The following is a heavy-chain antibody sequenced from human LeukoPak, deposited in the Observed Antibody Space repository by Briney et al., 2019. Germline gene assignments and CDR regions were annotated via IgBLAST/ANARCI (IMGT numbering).Heavy chain of an antibody. Sequence: GGSLRLSCAASGFSFSTYWMHWIRQAPGKGLEWVSYISSSSSYTNYADSVKGRFTISRDNAKNSLYLQMNSLRAEDTAVYYCARFYDILTGYYLMPYYYGMDVWGQGTTATVSS. V-gene: IGHV3-11*06. CDR1: GFSFSTYW. J-gene: IGHJ6*02. CDR3: ARFYDILTGYYLMPYYYGMDV. D-gene: IGHD3-9*01. CDR2: ISSSSSYT.